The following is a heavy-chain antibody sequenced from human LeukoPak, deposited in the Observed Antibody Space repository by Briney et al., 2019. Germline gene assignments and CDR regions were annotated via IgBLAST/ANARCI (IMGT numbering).Heavy chain of an antibody. Sequence: GGSLRLSCAASGLTISNCAMTWLRQAPGKGLEWVSGITSSGDNAYYADSVKGRFTSTRDNSKNTLYLQMNSLRVDDTAVYYCARYHTSGWNYFDYWGQGTLVSVSS. CDR1: GLTISNCA. J-gene: IGHJ4*02. CDR3: ARYHTSGWNYFDY. CDR2: ITSSGDNA. V-gene: IGHV3-23*01. D-gene: IGHD6-19*01.